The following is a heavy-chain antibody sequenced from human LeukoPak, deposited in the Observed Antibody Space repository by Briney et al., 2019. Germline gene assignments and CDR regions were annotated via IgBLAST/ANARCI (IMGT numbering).Heavy chain of an antibody. J-gene: IGHJ4*02. D-gene: IGHD3-10*01. CDR1: GFTFSSYA. V-gene: IGHV3-23*01. CDR3: AKLLRGVIVPYFDY. CDR2: ISGSGSST. Sequence: GGSLRLSCAASGFTFSSYAMSWVRQAPGRGLEWFSAISGSGSSTHYGDSVKGRFTISRDNSRNTLYLQLNRLRAEDTAVYYCAKLLRGVIVPYFDYWGQGTLVTVSS.